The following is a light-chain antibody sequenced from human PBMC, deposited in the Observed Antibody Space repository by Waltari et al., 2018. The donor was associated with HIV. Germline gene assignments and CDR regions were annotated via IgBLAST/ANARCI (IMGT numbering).Light chain of an antibody. CDR1: SSNIGNNY. CDR2: DNK. Sequence: QSVLTQPPSVSAAPGQKVVISCPGSSSNIGNNYVSWFQQPPGTAPKFIIYDNKQRPSGSPARFSGSRSGTSATLSITGLQTGDEADYYCGTWDTSLSAGVFGGGTKVTVL. V-gene: IGLV1-51*01. J-gene: IGLJ3*02. CDR3: GTWDTSLSAGV.